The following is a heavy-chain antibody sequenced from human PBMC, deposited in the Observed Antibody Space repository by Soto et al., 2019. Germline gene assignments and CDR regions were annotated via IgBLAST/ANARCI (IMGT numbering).Heavy chain of an antibody. J-gene: IGHJ3*01. Sequence: EGQLLQSGGGLVQTGESLRLSCAASGFTFSSSGMSWVRQAPGKGLEWVSSISIRGDYRYYADSVKGRFTISRDNSKNTLYLQMSSLMAEDTALYYCANHGGFDFWGQGTMVAVSS. CDR2: ISIRGDYR. D-gene: IGHD4-17*01. V-gene: IGHV3-23*01. CDR1: GFTFSSSG. CDR3: ANHGGFDF.